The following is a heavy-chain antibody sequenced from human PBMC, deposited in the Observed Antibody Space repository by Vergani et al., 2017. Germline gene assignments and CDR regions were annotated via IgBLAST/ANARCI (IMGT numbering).Heavy chain of an antibody. D-gene: IGHD3-10*01. J-gene: IGHJ5*02. CDR2: FDPEDGET. Sequence: QVQLVQSGAEVKKPGASVKVSCKVSGYTLTELSMHWVRQAPGKGLEWMGGFDPEDGETIYAQKFQGRVTMTEYTSTDTAYMVMSSLRSEDTAVYYCATGHYGSGSYYQRDNWFDPWGQGTLVTVSS. CDR3: ATGHYGSGSYYQRDNWFDP. V-gene: IGHV1-24*01. CDR1: GYTLTELS.